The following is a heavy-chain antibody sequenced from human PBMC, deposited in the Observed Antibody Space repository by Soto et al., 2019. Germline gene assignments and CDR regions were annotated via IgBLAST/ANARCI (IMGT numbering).Heavy chain of an antibody. Sequence: LTCTVSGGSISSGDYYWSWIRQPPGKGLEWIGYIYYSGSTYYNPSLKSRVTISVDTSKNQSSLKLSSVTAADTAVYYCARGAHEYPNWFVPCGQGILVTVSS. V-gene: IGHV4-30-4*01. CDR2: IYYSGST. J-gene: IGHJ5*02. CDR1: GGSISSGDYY. CDR3: ARGAHEYPNWFVP. D-gene: IGHD2-2*02.